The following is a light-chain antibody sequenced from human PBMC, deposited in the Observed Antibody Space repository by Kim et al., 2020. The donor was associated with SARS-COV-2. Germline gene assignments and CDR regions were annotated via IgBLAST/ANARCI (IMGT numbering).Light chain of an antibody. J-gene: IGKJ4*01. V-gene: IGKV3-11*01. CDR2: DAS. CDR1: LSINSY. Sequence: LPGEGGTLSSRASLSINSYLAWCQQKPGQAPRLLIYDASNRATGIPARFSGSGSGTDFTLTISSLEPEDFAVYYCQQRSNWPRSTFGGGTKVDIK. CDR3: QQRSNWPRST.